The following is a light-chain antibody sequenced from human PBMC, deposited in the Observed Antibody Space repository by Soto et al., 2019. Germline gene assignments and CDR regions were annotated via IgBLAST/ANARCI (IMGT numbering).Light chain of an antibody. J-gene: IGKJ1*01. CDR1: QSVSSN. Sequence: EIVMTQSPATLSVSPGERATLSCRASQSVSSNLAWYQQKPGQAPRLLIYGASTKATGIPPRFSGSGSGTQITLTTSNLQSADVAVYYCQQYSNWPPTWAFGQETKVEI. CDR2: GAS. V-gene: IGKV3-15*01. CDR3: QQYSNWPPTWA.